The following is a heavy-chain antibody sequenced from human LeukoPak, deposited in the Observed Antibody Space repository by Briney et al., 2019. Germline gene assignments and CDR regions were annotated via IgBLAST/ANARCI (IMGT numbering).Heavy chain of an antibody. CDR3: ASSRGVVTAYDI. V-gene: IGHV4-59*01. Sequence: SETLSLTCTVSGGSIGTNYWNWIRQPPGKGLEWLGYIYYTGSTSYNPSLKSRVTMSVDTTKNLFSLKRTSVTAADTALYYCASSRGVVTAYDIWGQVTMVTVAS. D-gene: IGHD2-21*02. CDR2: IYYTGST. CDR1: GGSIGTNY. J-gene: IGHJ3*02.